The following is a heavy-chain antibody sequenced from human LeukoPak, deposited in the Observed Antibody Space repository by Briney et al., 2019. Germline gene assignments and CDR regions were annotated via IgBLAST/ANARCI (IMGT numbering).Heavy chain of an antibody. CDR2: ISAYNGNT. Sequence: GASVKVSCTASGGTSSSYAISWVRQAPGQGLEWMGWISAYNGNTNYAQKLQGRVTMTTDTSTSTAYMELRSLRSDDTAVYYCARDHPLPDLRYFDTYFYGMDVWGQGTTVTVSS. CDR1: GGTSSSYA. J-gene: IGHJ6*02. V-gene: IGHV1-18*01. D-gene: IGHD3-9*01. CDR3: ARDHPLPDLRYFDTYFYGMDV.